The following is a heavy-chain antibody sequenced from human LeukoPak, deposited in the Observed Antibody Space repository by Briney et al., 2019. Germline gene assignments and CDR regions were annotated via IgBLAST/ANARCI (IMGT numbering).Heavy chain of an antibody. D-gene: IGHD3-10*01. Sequence: GGSLRLSCAASGFTFSGSAIHWVRQASGKGLEWVGRTRSKANNYATTYAASVKGRFTISRDDSKNTVHLQMNSLKTEDTAVYWCTRRTGSGSYYFDYWGQGTLVTVSS. CDR2: TRSKANNYAT. V-gene: IGHV3-73*01. CDR3: TRRTGSGSYYFDY. CDR1: GFTFSGSA. J-gene: IGHJ4*02.